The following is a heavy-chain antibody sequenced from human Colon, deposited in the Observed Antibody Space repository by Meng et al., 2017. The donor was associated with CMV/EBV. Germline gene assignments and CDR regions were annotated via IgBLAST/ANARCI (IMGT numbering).Heavy chain of an antibody. CDR1: GFSFSSLE. J-gene: IGHJ5*02. CDR2: ISTSGSAI. Sequence: GGSLRLSCAASGFSFSSLEMNWVRQAPGKGLEWVSYISTSGSAIYYADSVKGRFTISRDNSKNTLYLQMNSLRAEDTAVYYCAKCEWLSSHWFDPWGQGTLVTVSS. D-gene: IGHD3-3*01. V-gene: IGHV3-48*03. CDR3: AKCEWLSSHWFDP.